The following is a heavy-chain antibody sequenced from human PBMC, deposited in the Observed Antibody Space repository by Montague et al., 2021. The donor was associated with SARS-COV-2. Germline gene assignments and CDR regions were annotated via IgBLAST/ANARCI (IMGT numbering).Heavy chain of an antibody. CDR1: GGSLSGFY. D-gene: IGHD4-23*01. Sequence: SETLSLTCAVYGGSLSGFYWTWIRQAPGKGLEWVGEITHGGSTXXXPAXXXRLTISLDTSKNQFSLTLDSVTAADTATYYCARSHDYRGNDYFDSWGQGALVIVSS. J-gene: IGHJ4*02. V-gene: IGHV4-34*01. CDR3: ARSHDYRGNDYFDS. CDR2: ITHGGST.